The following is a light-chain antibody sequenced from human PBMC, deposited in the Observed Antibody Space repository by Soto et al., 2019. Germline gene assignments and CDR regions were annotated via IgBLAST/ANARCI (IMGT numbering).Light chain of an antibody. V-gene: IGKV1-5*01. Sequence: DIQMTQSPSTLSAFVGDRVTITCRASQSIGRCLAWYQQKPGKAPKLLIYDASSLESGVPSRFSGSGSGTEFTLTISSLQPDDFAPDYGQQYNTYSPERTFGQGTKVEVK. J-gene: IGKJ1*01. CDR2: DAS. CDR1: QSIGRC. CDR3: QQYNTYSPERT.